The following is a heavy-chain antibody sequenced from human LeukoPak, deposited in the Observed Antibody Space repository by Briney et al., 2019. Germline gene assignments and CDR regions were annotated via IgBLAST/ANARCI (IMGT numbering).Heavy chain of an antibody. CDR3: ARAGVAVAGGGWFDP. D-gene: IGHD6-19*01. CDR1: GGSISSYY. J-gene: IGHJ5*02. CDR2: IYYSGSN. V-gene: IGHV4-59*01. Sequence: SETLSLTCTVSGGSISSYYWSWIRQPPGKGLEWIGYIYYSGSNNYNPSLKRGVTISVDTSKNQFSLKLSSVTAADTAVYYCARAGVAVAGGGWFDPWGQGTLVTVSS.